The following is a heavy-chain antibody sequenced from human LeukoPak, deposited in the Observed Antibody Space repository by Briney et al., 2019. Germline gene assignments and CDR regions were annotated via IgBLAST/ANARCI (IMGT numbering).Heavy chain of an antibody. CDR3: ARALMITFGGVIAPPGDL. V-gene: IGHV3-13*01. Sequence: RGSLRLSCAASGFTFSSYDMHWVRQATGKGLEWVSAIGTAGDTYYPGSVKGRFTISRENAKNSLYLQMNSLRAGDTAVYYCARALMITFGGVIAPPGDLWGQGTLVTVP. CDR2: IGTAGDT. D-gene: IGHD3-16*02. J-gene: IGHJ5*02. CDR1: GFTFSSYD.